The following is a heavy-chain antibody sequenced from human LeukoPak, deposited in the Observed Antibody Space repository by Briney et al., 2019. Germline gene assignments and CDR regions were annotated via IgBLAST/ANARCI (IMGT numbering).Heavy chain of an antibody. CDR3: ARENDDFWSGPWGAFDI. V-gene: IGHV3-64*01. CDR2: ISSNGGST. D-gene: IGHD3-3*01. CDR1: GFTFSSYA. Sequence: GGSLRLSCAASGFTFSSYAMHWVCQAPGKGLEYVSAISSNGGSTYYANSVKGRFTISRDNSKNTLYLQMGSLRAEDMAVYYCARENDDFWSGPWGAFDIWGQGTMVTVSS. J-gene: IGHJ3*02.